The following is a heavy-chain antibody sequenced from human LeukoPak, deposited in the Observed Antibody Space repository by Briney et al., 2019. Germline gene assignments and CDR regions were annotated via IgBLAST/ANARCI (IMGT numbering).Heavy chain of an antibody. D-gene: IGHD6-6*01. CDR1: GGTFSSYA. V-gene: IGHV1-69*13. J-gene: IGHJ6*02. CDR3: ARTVVYSTSSPYYYGMDV. CDR2: IIPIFGTA. Sequence: SVKVSCKASGGTFSSYAISWVRQAPRQGLEWMGGIIPIFGTANYAQKFQGRVTITADESTSTAYMELSSLRSEDTAVYYCARTVVYSTSSPYYYGMDVWGQGTTVTVSS.